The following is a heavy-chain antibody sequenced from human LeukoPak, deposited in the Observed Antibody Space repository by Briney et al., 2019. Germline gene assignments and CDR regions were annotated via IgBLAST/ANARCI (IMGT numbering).Heavy chain of an antibody. J-gene: IGHJ4*02. CDR1: GFTVSSNY. Sequence: GGSLRLSCAASGFTVSSNYMSWVRQAPGKGLEWVSVIYSGGSTYYADSVKGRFTISRDNAKNSLYLQMNSLRAEDTALYHCARVEYSGSPDYWGQGTLVTVSS. CDR2: IYSGGST. CDR3: ARVEYSGSPDY. V-gene: IGHV3-66*01. D-gene: IGHD5-12*01.